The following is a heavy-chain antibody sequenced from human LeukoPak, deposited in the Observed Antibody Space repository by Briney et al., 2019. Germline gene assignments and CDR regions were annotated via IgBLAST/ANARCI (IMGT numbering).Heavy chain of an antibody. J-gene: IGHJ6*02. D-gene: IGHD6-13*01. Sequence: SETLSLTCTVSGGSISSYYWSWIRQPAGKGLEWIGRIYTSGSTNYNPSLKSRVTMSVDTSKNQFSLKLSSVTAADTAVYYCARLIAAAGTTYYYYYGMDVWGQGATVTVSS. CDR2: IYTSGST. CDR1: GGSISSYY. V-gene: IGHV4-4*07. CDR3: ARLIAAAGTTYYYYYGMDV.